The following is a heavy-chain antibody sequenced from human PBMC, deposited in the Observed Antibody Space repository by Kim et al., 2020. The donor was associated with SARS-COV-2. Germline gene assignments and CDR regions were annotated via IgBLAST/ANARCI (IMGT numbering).Heavy chain of an antibody. Sequence: GGSLRLSCAASGFTFSSYGMHWVRQAPGKGLEWVAVISYDGSNKYYADSVKGRFTISRDNSKNTLYLQMNSLRAEDTAVYYCAKDKYYGSGSYAGAFDIWGQGTMVTVSS. V-gene: IGHV3-30*18. J-gene: IGHJ3*02. CDR1: GFTFSSYG. CDR3: AKDKYYGSGSYAGAFDI. CDR2: ISYDGSNK. D-gene: IGHD3-10*01.